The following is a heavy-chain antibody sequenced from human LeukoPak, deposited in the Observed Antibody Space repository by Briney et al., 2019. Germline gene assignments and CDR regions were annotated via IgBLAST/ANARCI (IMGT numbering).Heavy chain of an antibody. Sequence: GGSLRLSCQASGFPFSTFPMSWVRQAPGKGLEWVSTLSGDGSDTHYADSVKGRFTISRDTSKNALFLQMNSLRADDTAIYYCTKGGHGDYWGQGTMVTVSS. V-gene: IGHV3-23*01. J-gene: IGHJ4*02. CDR3: TKGGHGDY. CDR2: LSGDGSDT. D-gene: IGHD2-21*02. CDR1: GFPFSTFP.